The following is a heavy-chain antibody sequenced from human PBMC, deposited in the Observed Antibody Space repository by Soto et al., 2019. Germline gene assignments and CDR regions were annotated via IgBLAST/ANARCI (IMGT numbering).Heavy chain of an antibody. CDR2: IYYSGST. J-gene: IGHJ6*01. Sequence: PSETLSLTCTVSGGSISSGDYYWSWIRQPPGKGLEWIGYIYYSGSTYYNPSLKSRVTISVDTSKNQFSLKLSSVTAADTAVYYCARDDPYYYYGMDVWGQGTTVTVSS. V-gene: IGHV4-30-4*01. CDR1: GGSISSGDYY. CDR3: ARDDPYYYYGMDV.